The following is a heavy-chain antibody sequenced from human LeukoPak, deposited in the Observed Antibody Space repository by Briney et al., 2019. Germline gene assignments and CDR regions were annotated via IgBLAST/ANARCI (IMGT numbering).Heavy chain of an antibody. J-gene: IGHJ3*02. CDR3: AREIQALDAGASDAFDI. D-gene: IGHD3/OR15-3a*01. CDR1: GFTFNAYS. Sequence: GGSLRLSCAASGFTFNAYSMDWVRQAPGLGLEWGSIISCGTGNIYHAYSVKGRFTISRANSKDSLELQMHSLEAEAVDFYYCAREIQALDAGASDAFDIWGQGTMVTVSS. CDR2: ISCGTGNI. V-gene: IGHV3-21*04.